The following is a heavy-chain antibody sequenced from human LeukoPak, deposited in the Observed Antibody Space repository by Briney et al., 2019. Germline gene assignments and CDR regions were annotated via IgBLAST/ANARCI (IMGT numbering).Heavy chain of an antibody. J-gene: IGHJ4*02. V-gene: IGHV3-21*01. D-gene: IGHD6-13*01. Sequence: PGGSLRLSCAASGFTFSIYAMNWVRQAPRKGLEWVSSISSSSSYIYYADSVKGRFTISRDNAKNSLYLQMNSLRAEDTAVYYCARDQGRGRDSSSWFPFDYWGQGTLVTVSS. CDR1: GFTFSIYA. CDR2: ISSSSSYI. CDR3: ARDQGRGRDSSSWFPFDY.